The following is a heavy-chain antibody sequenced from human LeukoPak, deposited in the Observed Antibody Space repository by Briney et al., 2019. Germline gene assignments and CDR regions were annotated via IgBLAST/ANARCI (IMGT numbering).Heavy chain of an antibody. D-gene: IGHD3-3*01. CDR3: AIYDFWSGYFFRDY. V-gene: IGHV3-33*01. CDR1: GFTFSSYG. J-gene: IGHJ4*02. Sequence: GGSLRLSCAASGFTFSSYGMHWVRQAPGKGLEWVAVILYDGSNKYYADSVKGRFAISRDNSKNTRYLQMNCLRAEDTAVYYCAIYDFWSGYFFRDYWGQGTLVTVSS. CDR2: ILYDGSNK.